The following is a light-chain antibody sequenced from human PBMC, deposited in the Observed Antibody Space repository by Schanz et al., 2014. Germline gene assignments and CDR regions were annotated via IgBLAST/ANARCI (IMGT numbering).Light chain of an antibody. J-gene: IGLJ2*01. CDR2: DVN. CDR3: CSYTSSNTLV. Sequence: QSVLTQPASVSGSPGQSITISCTGTSSDVGAYKYVSWYQQHPDKAPKLVIYDVNNRPSGVSNRFSGSKSGNTASLTISGLQAEDEADYYCCSYTSSNTLVFGGGTKLTVL. CDR1: SSDVGAYKY. V-gene: IGLV2-14*03.